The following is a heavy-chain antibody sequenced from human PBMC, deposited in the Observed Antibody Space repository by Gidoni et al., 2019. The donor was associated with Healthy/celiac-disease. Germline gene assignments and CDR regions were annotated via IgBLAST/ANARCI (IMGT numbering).Heavy chain of an antibody. V-gene: IGHV3-23*01. CDR1: GLPFRSYA. J-gene: IGHJ4*02. CDR3: ATSPSSLPPYYFDY. Sequence: EVQLLESGGGLVQLGGSLSLPCSTSGLPFRSYAMSWARQAPGTGLEWVTAISGSGGRTYYADSLKGRFTISRDKSKNTLYLQMNSLRAEDTAVYYCATSPSSLPPYYFDYWGQGTLVTVSS. D-gene: IGHD2-2*01. CDR2: ISGSGGRT.